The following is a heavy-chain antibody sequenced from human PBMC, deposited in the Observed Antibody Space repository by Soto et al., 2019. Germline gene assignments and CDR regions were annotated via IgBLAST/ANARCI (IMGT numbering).Heavy chain of an antibody. D-gene: IGHD3-10*01. Sequence: ASLKVSCKASGGTFSSYAISWVRQAPGQGLEWMGGIIPIFGTANYAQKFQGRVTITADESTSTAYMELSSLRSEDTAVYYCAGGWSLELLHYYYGMDVWGQGTTVTVSS. J-gene: IGHJ6*02. CDR2: IIPIFGTA. V-gene: IGHV1-69*13. CDR3: AGGWSLELLHYYYGMDV. CDR1: GGTFSSYA.